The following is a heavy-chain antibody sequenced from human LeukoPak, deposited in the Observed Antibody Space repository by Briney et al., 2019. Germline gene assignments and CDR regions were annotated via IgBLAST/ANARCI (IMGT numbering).Heavy chain of an antibody. CDR3: ATTLIAAAPYYFDY. D-gene: IGHD6-13*01. V-gene: IGHV1-69*13. CDR2: IIPIFGTA. Sequence: ASVKVSCKASGGTFSSYAISWVRQAPGQGLEWMGGIIPIFGTANYAQKFQGRVTITADESTSTAYMELSSLRSEDTAVYYCATTLIAAAPYYFDYWGQGTLVTVSS. CDR1: GGTFSSYA. J-gene: IGHJ4*02.